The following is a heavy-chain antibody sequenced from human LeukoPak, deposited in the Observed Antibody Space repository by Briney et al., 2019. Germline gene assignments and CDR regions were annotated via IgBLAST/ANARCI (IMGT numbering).Heavy chain of an antibody. V-gene: IGHV3-21*01. CDR1: GFTFSSYT. J-gene: IGHJ4*02. CDR2: ISSSSSYM. Sequence: PGGSLRLSCAASGFTFSSYTMNWVRQAPGKGLEWVSSISSSSSYMYYADSVKGRFTISRNNAKNSLYLQMNSLRAEDTAVYYCARERYSGSYSYFDYWGQGTLVTVSS. CDR3: ARERYSGSYSYFDY. D-gene: IGHD1-26*01.